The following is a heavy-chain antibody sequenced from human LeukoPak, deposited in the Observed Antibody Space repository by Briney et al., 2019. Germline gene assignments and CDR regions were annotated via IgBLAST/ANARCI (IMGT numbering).Heavy chain of an antibody. V-gene: IGHV4-59*01. CDR1: GDSISSSY. Sequence: SETLSLTCTVSGDSISSSYWSWIRQPPGKGLEWIGYISYSGSTSSNPSLRSRVTISVDTSKNLFSLRLTSVTAADTAMYYCARGGQLNWFDPWGQGTLVTVSS. CDR3: ARGGQLNWFDP. J-gene: IGHJ5*02. CDR2: ISYSGST. D-gene: IGHD5-18*01.